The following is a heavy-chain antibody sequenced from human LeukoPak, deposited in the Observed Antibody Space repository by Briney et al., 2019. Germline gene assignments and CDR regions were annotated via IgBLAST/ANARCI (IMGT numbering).Heavy chain of an antibody. J-gene: IGHJ4*02. CDR1: GFTFSSYS. Sequence: GGSLRLSCAASGFTFSSYSMNWVRQAPGKGLEWVSYISSSSSTIYYADSVKGRFTISRDNAKNSLYLQMNSLRAGDTAVYYCARDRDSTYFDYWGQGTLVTVSS. D-gene: IGHD6-13*01. CDR2: ISSSSSTI. V-gene: IGHV3-48*01. CDR3: ARDRDSTYFDY.